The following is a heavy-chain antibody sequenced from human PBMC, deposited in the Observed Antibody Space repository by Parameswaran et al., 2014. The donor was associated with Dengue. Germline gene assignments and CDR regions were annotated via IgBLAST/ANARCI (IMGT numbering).Heavy chain of an antibody. CDR3: ARFDDFWSGPDY. D-gene: IGHD3-3*01. CDR2: ISSSSSYI. J-gene: IGHJ4*02. Sequence: VRQAPGKGLEWVSSISSSSSYIYYADSVKGRFTISRDNAKNSLYLQMNSLRAEDTAVYYCARFDDFWSGPDYWGQGTLVTVSS. V-gene: IGHV3-21*01.